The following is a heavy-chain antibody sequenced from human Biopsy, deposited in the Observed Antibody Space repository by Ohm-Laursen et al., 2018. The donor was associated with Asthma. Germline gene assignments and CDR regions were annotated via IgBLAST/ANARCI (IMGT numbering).Heavy chain of an antibody. CDR2: ISFDGSNE. CDR1: GFACGSVG. D-gene: IGHD1-26*01. J-gene: IGHJ4*02. Sequence: SVRLSCTGYGFACGSVGRDGVRQGPGKGLERVAVISFDGSNEDYADSVKGRFTISRDNSKNTLFLEMNSLRPEDTAVYYCAKELFPGWELRRGPDSWGQATLVTVSS. CDR3: AKELFPGWELRRGPDS. V-gene: IGHV3-30*18.